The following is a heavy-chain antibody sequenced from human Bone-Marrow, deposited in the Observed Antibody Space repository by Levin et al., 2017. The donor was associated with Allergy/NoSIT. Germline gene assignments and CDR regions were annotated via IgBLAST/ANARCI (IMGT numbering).Heavy chain of an antibody. J-gene: IGHJ3*02. CDR1: GFSLSTSGVG. CDR2: IYWNNDK. CDR3: AHRLGLTGDRRDGSSYSLSIGWGDVFDI. Sequence: KESGPTLVKPTQTLTLTCTFSGFSLSTSGVGVGWIRQPPGKALEWVAVIYWNNDKRFSPSLKSRLTITKDTSRNQVVLTMTNMESVDTGTYYCAHRLGLTGDRRDGSSYSLSIGWGDVFDIWGQGTLVTVSS. D-gene: IGHD2-15*01. V-gene: IGHV2-5*01.